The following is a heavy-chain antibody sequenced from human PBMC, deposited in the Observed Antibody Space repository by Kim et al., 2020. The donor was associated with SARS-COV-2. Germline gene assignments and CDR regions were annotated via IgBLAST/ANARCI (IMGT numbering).Heavy chain of an antibody. V-gene: IGHV4-39*07. J-gene: IGHJ4*02. Sequence: YKPSLKSRVTISGDTAKNQFSRNMRSVTAADTAVYYCACNVGSTPDYYFDYWGRGALVTVSS. CDR3: ACNVGSTPDYYFDY. D-gene: IGHD1-26*01.